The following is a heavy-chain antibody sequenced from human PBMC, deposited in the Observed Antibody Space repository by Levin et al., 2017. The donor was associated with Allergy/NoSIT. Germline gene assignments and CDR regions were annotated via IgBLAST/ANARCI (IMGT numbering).Heavy chain of an antibody. V-gene: IGHV3-30*18. D-gene: IGHD4-11*01. CDR1: GFTFSSYG. CDR2: ISYDGSNK. CDR3: AKADYSNYVVKDY. Sequence: LSLTCAASGFTFSSYGMHWVRQAPGKGLEWVAVISYDGSNKYYADSVKGRFTISRDNSKNTLYLQMNSLRAEDTAVYYCAKADYSNYVVKDYWGQGTLVTVSS. J-gene: IGHJ4*02.